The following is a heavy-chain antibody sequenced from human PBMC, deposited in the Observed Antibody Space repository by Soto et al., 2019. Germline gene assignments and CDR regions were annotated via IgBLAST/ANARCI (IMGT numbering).Heavy chain of an antibody. J-gene: IGHJ4*02. V-gene: IGHV1-69*13. Sequence: SVKVSCKASGGTFSSYAISWVRQAPGQGLEWMGGIIPIFGTANYAQKFQGRVTITADESTSTAYMELSSLRSEDTAVYYCAVDTYYYDSSGYYVFDCWGQGTLVTVSS. D-gene: IGHD3-22*01. CDR3: AVDTYYYDSSGYYVFDC. CDR2: IIPIFGTA. CDR1: GGTFSSYA.